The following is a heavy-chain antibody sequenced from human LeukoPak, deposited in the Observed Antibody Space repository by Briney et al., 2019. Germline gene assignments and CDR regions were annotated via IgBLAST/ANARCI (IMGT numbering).Heavy chain of an antibody. CDR2: VYYSGIT. CDR1: GGSISTYY. CDR3: AREGDSSNFDF. V-gene: IGHV4-59*01. J-gene: IGHJ4*02. D-gene: IGHD2-21*02. Sequence: SETLSLTCTVSGGSISTYYWSWIRQPPGKGLEWIGYVYYSGITNSNPSLTSRVTIEVDTSKNQFSLRLRSVTAADTAVYYCAREGDSSNFDFWGQGILVTASS.